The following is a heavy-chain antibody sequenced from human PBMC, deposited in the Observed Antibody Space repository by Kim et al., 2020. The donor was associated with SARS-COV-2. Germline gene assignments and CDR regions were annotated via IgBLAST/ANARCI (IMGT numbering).Heavy chain of an antibody. D-gene: IGHD3-10*01. CDR2: IIPIFGTV. Sequence: SVKVSCKASGGTFSSYAISWVRQAPGQGLEWMGGIIPIFGTVNYAQKFQGRVTITADESTSTAYMELSSLRSEDTAVYYCASTHGWFGELGAHVDYWGQGTLVTVSS. J-gene: IGHJ4*02. CDR1: GGTFSSYA. V-gene: IGHV1-69*13. CDR3: ASTHGWFGELGAHVDY.